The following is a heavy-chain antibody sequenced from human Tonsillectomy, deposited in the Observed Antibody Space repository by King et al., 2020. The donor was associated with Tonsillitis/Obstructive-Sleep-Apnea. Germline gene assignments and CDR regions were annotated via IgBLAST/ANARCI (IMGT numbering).Heavy chain of an antibody. Sequence: QLVQSGAEVKKPGASVKVSCTASGYTFNDYFILWVRQAPGQGLEWMGWINPHSGATNYAQKFQGRVTMTRDTSTSTAYMELSRLGSDDTAVYYCARVAVPLSKSWFDPWGQGTLVTVSS. V-gene: IGHV1-2*02. CDR3: ARVAVPLSKSWFDP. CDR1: GYTFNDYF. D-gene: IGHD2/OR15-2a*01. J-gene: IGHJ5*02. CDR2: INPHSGAT.